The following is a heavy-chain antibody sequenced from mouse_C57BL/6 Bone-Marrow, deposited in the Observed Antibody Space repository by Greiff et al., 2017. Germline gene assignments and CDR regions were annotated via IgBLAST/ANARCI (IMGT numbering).Heavy chain of an antibody. J-gene: IGHJ1*03. CDR2: INYDGSST. Sequence: EVQLVESEGGLVQPGSSMKLSCTASGFTFSDYYMAWVRQVPEKGLEWVANINYDGSSTYYLDSLKSRFIISRDNAKNILYLQMSSLKSEDTATYYCARGGYDGYYVYWYFDVWGTGTTVTVSS. CDR3: ARGGYDGYYVYWYFDV. V-gene: IGHV5-16*01. CDR1: GFTFSDYY. D-gene: IGHD2-3*01.